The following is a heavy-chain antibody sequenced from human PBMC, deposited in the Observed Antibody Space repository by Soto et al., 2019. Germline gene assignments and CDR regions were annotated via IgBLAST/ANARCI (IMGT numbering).Heavy chain of an antibody. V-gene: IGHV4-30-4*01. J-gene: IGHJ4*02. CDR3: ASRHSSPYFDY. CDR2: IYYSGST. CDR1: GGSISSGDYY. D-gene: IGHD6-13*01. Sequence: QVQLQESGPGLVKPSQTLSLTCTVSGGSISSGDYYWSWIRQPPGKGLEWIGSIYYSGSTYYNPPLKSRVTLSVDTSKNQFSLKLNSVTAADTAVYYCASRHSSPYFDYWGQGTLVTVSS.